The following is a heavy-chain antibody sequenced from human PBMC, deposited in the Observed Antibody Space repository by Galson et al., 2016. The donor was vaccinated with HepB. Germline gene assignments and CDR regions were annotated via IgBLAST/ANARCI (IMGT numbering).Heavy chain of an antibody. D-gene: IGHD3-10*01. CDR3: ARLAARGVIISRAFDH. CDR2: IYSSGST. V-gene: IGHV4-39*02. J-gene: IGHJ4*02. CDR1: DGSLSSSGYF. Sequence: SETLSLTCTVSDGSLSSSGYFWGWIRQPPGKGLDWIGSIYSSGSTYYNPSLKSRVTISVDTSKNHFPLQLGSVTAPDTSVYYCARLAARGVIISRAFDHWGLGTLVTVSS.